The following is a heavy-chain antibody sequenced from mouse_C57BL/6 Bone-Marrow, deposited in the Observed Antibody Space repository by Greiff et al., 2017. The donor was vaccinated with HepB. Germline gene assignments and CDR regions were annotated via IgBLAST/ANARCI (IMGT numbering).Heavy chain of an antibody. CDR2: IYPGSGST. Sequence: VQLQQPGAELVKPGASVKMSCKASGYTFTSYWITWVKQRPGQGLEWIGDIYPGSGSTNYNEKFKSKATLTVDTSSSTAYMQLSSLTSEDSAVYYCARGPYGYDGAWFAYWGQGTLVTVSA. V-gene: IGHV1-55*01. J-gene: IGHJ3*01. CDR3: ARGPYGYDGAWFAY. CDR1: GYTFTSYW. D-gene: IGHD2-2*01.